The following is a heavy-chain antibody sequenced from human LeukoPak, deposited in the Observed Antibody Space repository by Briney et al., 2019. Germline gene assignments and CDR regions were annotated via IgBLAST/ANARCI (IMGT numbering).Heavy chain of an antibody. CDR1: GFTFDDYG. CDR3: ARGGKIALAGTRSPQYFQH. D-gene: IGHD6-19*01. CDR2: INWNGGST. J-gene: IGHJ1*01. Sequence: GGSLRLSCAASGFTFDDYGMSWVRQAPGRGLEWVSGINWNGGSTGYADSVKGRFTISRDNAKNSLYLQMHSLRAEDTALYYCARGGKIALAGTRSPQYFQHWGQGTLVTVSS. V-gene: IGHV3-20*04.